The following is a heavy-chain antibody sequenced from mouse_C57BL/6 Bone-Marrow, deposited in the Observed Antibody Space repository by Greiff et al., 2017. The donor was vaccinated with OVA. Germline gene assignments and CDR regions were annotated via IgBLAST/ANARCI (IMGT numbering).Heavy chain of an antibody. Sequence: QVQLQQPGAELVKPGASVKLSCKASGYTFTSYWMHWVKQRPGQGLEWIGMIHPNSGSTNYNEKFKSKATLTVDKSSSTAYMQLSSLTSEDSAVYYCARKGPYYSNYNYAMDYWGQGTSVTVSS. J-gene: IGHJ4*01. V-gene: IGHV1-64*01. CDR3: ARKGPYYSNYNYAMDY. D-gene: IGHD2-5*01. CDR2: IHPNSGST. CDR1: GYTFTSYW.